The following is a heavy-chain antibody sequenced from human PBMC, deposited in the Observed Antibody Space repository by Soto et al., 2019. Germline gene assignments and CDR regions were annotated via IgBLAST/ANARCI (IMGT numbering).Heavy chain of an antibody. V-gene: IGHV4-31*03. D-gene: IGHD6-13*01. CDR1: GGSISSGGYY. Sequence: SETLSLTCTVSGGSISSGGYYWSWIRQHPGKGLEWIGYIYYSGSTYYNPSLKSRVTISVDTSKNQFSLKLSSVTATDTAVYYCARLAAAGTATTPTLDYWGQGTLVTVSS. CDR3: ARLAAAGTATTPTLDY. CDR2: IYYSGST. J-gene: IGHJ4*02.